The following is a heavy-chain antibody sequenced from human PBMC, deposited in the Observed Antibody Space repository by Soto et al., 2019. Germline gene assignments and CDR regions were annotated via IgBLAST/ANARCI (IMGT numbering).Heavy chain of an antibody. D-gene: IGHD2-2*01. V-gene: IGHV4-59*08. CDR2: IDYSGTT. CDR3: ARHAPYCSSTSHCAYGMDV. Sequence: QVQLQESGPGLVKPSETLSLTCTVSGGSISSYYWSWIRQPPGKGLEWIGYIDYSGTTSYNPSLKGRITISVDTPKNQFSLKLSSVTAADPAVYYCARHAPYCSSTSHCAYGMDVWGQGTTVTVSS. J-gene: IGHJ6*02. CDR1: GGSISSYY.